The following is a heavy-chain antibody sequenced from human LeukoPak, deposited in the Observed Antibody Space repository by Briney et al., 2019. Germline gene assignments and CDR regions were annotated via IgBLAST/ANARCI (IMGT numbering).Heavy chain of an antibody. V-gene: IGHV3-64*05. CDR1: GFTFSSYG. CDR3: VKDLTGTWSFDY. J-gene: IGHJ4*02. CDR2: IGPNGAST. D-gene: IGHD3-9*01. Sequence: GRSLRLSCAASGFTFSSYGMHWVRQAPGKGLEYVSSIGPNGASTLYADSVKDRFTISRDNSRNALYVQLTSLRLEDTALYYCVKDLTGTWSFDYWGQGTLVTVSS.